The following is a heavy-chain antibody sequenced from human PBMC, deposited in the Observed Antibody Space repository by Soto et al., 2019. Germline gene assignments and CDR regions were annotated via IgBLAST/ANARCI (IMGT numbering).Heavy chain of an antibody. Sequence: GASVKVSCKASGGTFSSYTISWVRQAPGQGLEWMGRIIPILGIANYAQKFQGRVTITADKSTSTAYMELSSLRSEDTAVYYCARGTWPLDFWRRDYYYYMDVWGKGTTVTVSS. CDR3: ARGTWPLDFWRRDYYYYMDV. D-gene: IGHD3-3*01. V-gene: IGHV1-69*02. CDR2: IIPILGIA. J-gene: IGHJ6*03. CDR1: GGTFSSYT.